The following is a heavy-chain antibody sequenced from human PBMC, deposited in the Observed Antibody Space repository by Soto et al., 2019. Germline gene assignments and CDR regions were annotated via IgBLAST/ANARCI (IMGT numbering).Heavy chain of an antibody. Sequence: GASVKVSCTASGYTFTSYGISWVRQAPGQGLEWMGWISAYNGNTNYAQKLQGRVTMTTDTSTSTAYMELRSLRSDDTAVYYCARAPRSRMYYDILTGYPDSYGMDVWGQGTTVTVSS. CDR2: ISAYNGNT. V-gene: IGHV1-18*01. D-gene: IGHD3-9*01. J-gene: IGHJ6*02. CDR3: ARAPRSRMYYDILTGYPDSYGMDV. CDR1: GYTFTSYG.